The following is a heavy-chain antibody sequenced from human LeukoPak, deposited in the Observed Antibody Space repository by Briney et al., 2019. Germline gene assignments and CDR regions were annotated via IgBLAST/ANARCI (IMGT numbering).Heavy chain of an antibody. CDR1: GYTFTNYG. CDR2: INAYSGNT. CDR3: ARDYNYVPDY. D-gene: IGHD3-16*01. Sequence: ASVRVSCKASGYTFTNYGVSWVRQAPGQGLEWMGWINAYSGNTNYAQKFLGRVTMTTDTSTSTAYMELRSLRSDDTAVYYCARDYNYVPDYWGQGTLVTVSS. J-gene: IGHJ4*02. V-gene: IGHV1-18*01.